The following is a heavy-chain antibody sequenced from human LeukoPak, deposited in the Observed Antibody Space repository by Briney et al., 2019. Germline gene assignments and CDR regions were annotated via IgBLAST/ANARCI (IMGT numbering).Heavy chain of an antibody. Sequence: ASVKVSFKASGYTFTGYYMHWVRQAPGQGLEWMGWINPNSGGTNYAQKFQGRVTMTRDTSISTAYMELSRLRSDDTAVYYCAVISGYDSYYFDYWGQGTLVTVSS. CDR3: AVISGYDSYYFDY. D-gene: IGHD5-12*01. CDR1: GYTFTGYY. V-gene: IGHV1-2*02. CDR2: INPNSGGT. J-gene: IGHJ4*02.